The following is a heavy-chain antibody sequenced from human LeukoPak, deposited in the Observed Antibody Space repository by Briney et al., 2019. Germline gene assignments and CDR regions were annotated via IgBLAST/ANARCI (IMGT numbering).Heavy chain of an antibody. V-gene: IGHV1-18*01. CDR2: ISAYNGNT. CDR3: ARITMVRGVPRGMSDY. CDR1: GYTFTSYG. D-gene: IGHD3-10*01. Sequence: GASVKVSCKASGYTFTSYGISWVRQAPGQGLEWMGWISAYNGNTNYAQKLQGRVTMTTDTSTSTAYMELRSLRSDDTAVYYCARITMVRGVPRGMSDYWGQGTLVTVSS. J-gene: IGHJ4*02.